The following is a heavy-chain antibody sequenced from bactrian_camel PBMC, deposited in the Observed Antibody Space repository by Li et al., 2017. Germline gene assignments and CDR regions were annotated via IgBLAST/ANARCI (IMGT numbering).Heavy chain of an antibody. J-gene: IGHJ6*01. CDR3: ATQTKGWAFRY. Sequence: HVQLVESGGGSVQAGGPLILSCAASGFTFSDVTMSWVRQAAGMGLEWVSTIIPDGARQYYADSVMGRFTISRDNAKNTLYLQMNNLKTDDAAVYYCATQTKGWAFRYWGRGTQVTVS. V-gene: IGHV3S14*01. CDR1: GFTFSDVT. D-gene: IGHD5*01. CDR2: IIPDGARQ.